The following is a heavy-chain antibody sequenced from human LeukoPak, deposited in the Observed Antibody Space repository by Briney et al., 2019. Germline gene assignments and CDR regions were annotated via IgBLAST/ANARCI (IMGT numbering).Heavy chain of an antibody. D-gene: IGHD3-3*01. CDR3: AKDGQRFLESYYYMDV. V-gene: IGHV3-23*01. J-gene: IGHJ6*03. CDR1: GFTFSTYG. CDR2: ICGGGLKT. Sequence: PGGSLRLSCAASGFTFSTYGMTWVRQAPGKGLEWVSAICGGGLKTYYADSVKGRFTISRDDSTNTLFLQMNSLRAEDTAVYYCAKDGQRFLESYYYMDVWGKGTTVTVS.